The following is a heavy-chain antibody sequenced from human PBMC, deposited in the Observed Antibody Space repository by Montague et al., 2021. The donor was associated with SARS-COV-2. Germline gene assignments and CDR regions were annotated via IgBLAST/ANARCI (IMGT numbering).Heavy chain of an antibody. CDR1: GGSISSNNHY. D-gene: IGHD5-12*01. J-gene: IGHJ3*02. Sequence: SETLSLTCTVSGGSISSNNHYWAWIRQPPGKGLEWIGSIYDSGSTXYNPSLQSRVTISVDTSKSHFSLKLNSVTAADTAVYYCARHGRELLPVATTIGGFDIWGQGTMVTVSS. CDR3: ARHGRELLPVATTIGGFDI. V-gene: IGHV4-39*01. CDR2: IYDSGST.